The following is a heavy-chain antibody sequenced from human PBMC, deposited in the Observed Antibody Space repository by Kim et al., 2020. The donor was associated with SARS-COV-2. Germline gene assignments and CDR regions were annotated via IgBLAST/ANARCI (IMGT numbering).Heavy chain of an antibody. Sequence: SLKSRVTISVDTSKNQFSLKLSSVTAADTAVYYCARVEMATPHYPYYVDYWGQGTLVTVSS. J-gene: IGHJ4*02. V-gene: IGHV4-31*02. D-gene: IGHD5-12*01. CDR3: ARVEMATPHYPYYVDY.